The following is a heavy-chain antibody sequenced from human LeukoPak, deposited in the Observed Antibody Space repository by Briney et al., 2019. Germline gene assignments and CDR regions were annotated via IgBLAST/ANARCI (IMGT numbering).Heavy chain of an antibody. J-gene: IGHJ6*03. V-gene: IGHV4-39*01. CDR2: IYYSGST. CDR3: ATPGVATNYYYYYINV. CDR1: GGSISSSSYY. Sequence: SETLSLTCTVSGGSISSSSYYWGWIRQPPGKGLEWIGNIYYSGSTYYNPSLKSRVTISVDTSKNQFSLKLSSVTAADTAVYYCATPGVATNYYYYYINVWGKGTTVTVSS. D-gene: IGHD5-12*01.